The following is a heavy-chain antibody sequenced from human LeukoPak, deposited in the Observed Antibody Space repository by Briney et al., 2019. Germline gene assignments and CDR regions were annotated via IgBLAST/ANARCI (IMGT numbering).Heavy chain of an antibody. CDR2: INHSGST. J-gene: IGHJ4*02. V-gene: IGHV4-39*01. Sequence: SETLSLNCTVSGGSINSRSHYWGWIRQTPGKGLEWIGEINHSGSTNYNPSLKSRVTISVDTSKNQFSLKLSSVTAADTAVYYCARQRAAAGTSHDYWGQGTLVTVSS. D-gene: IGHD6-13*01. CDR1: GGSINSRSHY. CDR3: ARQRAAAGTSHDY.